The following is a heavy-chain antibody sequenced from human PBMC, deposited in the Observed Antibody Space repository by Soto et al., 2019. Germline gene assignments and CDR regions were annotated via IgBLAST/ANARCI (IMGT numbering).Heavy chain of an antibody. V-gene: IGHV5-51*01. J-gene: IGHJ4*02. CDR1: GYSFPIYW. D-gene: IGHD5-18*01. CDR3: ARLRPDTPPYGIDY. Sequence: PGDSLKISCKCSGYSFPIYWIAWVRQMPGKGLDWMGIIYPGDSDTRYSPSFQGQVTISADKSISTAYLQWSSLKASDTAMYYCARLRPDTPPYGIDYWGQGTMVTVSS. CDR2: IYPGDSDT.